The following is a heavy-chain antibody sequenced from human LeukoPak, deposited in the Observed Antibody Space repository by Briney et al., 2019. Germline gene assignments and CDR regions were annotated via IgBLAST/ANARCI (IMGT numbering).Heavy chain of an antibody. V-gene: IGHV4-31*03. CDR2: IYYSGST. CDR3: ARGEATGTYYFDY. D-gene: IGHD1-14*01. CDR1: GGSISSGGYY. Sequence: SQTLSLTCTVSGGSISSGGYYWSWIRQHPGKGLEWIGYIYYSGSTYYNPSLKSRVTISVDTSKNQFSLKLSSVTAADTAVYYCARGEATGTYYFDYWGQGTLVTVSS. J-gene: IGHJ4*02.